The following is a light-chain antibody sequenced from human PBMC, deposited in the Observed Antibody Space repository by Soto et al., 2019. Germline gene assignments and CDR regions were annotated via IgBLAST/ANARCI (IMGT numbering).Light chain of an antibody. V-gene: IGKV3-15*01. Sequence: EIVMTQSPATLSVSPGERATLSCRASQSVNSDLAWYQQKPGQAPRLLIHDASNRATGIPVRFSGSGSGTEYTLTISSLQSEDFAIYYCQQYNNWPLGFGGGTKVEIK. CDR3: QQYNNWPLG. CDR2: DAS. CDR1: QSVNSD. J-gene: IGKJ4*01.